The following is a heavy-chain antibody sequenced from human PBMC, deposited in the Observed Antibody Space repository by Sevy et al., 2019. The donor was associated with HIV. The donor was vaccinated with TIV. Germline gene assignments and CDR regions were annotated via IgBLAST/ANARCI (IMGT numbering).Heavy chain of an antibody. CDR2: INSDGSST. J-gene: IGHJ6*02. CDR3: ARDPGYYYYGMDV. Sequence: GGSLRLSCAASGFTFSSYWMHWVRQAPGKGLVWVSRINSDGSSTSYADSVKGRFTISRDNAKNTRYLQMNSLRAEDTAVYYCARDPGYYYYGMDVWGQGTTVTVSS. V-gene: IGHV3-74*01. CDR1: GFTFSSYW.